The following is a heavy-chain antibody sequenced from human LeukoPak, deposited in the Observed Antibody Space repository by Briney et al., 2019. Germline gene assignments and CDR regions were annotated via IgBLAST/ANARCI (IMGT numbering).Heavy chain of an antibody. J-gene: IGHJ1*01. CDR3: VKMTDPYCSGGSCYPGYFQD. CDR1: GFTFSSYA. V-gene: IGHV3-23*01. CDR2: ISGSGGII. D-gene: IGHD2-15*01. Sequence: GGSLRLSCAASGFTFSSYAMSWVRQAPGKGLEWVSAISGSGGIIHYADSVKGRFTISRDNSKNTLYLQMNSLRAEDTAVYYCVKMTDPYCSGGSCYPGYFQDWGQGTLVTVSS.